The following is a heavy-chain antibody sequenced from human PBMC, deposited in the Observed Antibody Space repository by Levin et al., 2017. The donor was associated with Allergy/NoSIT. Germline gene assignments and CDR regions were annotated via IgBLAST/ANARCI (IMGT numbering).Heavy chain of an antibody. J-gene: IGHJ6*02. V-gene: IGHV3-30*18. CDR2: ISYDGSNK. CDR3: AKAGYYDFWSGYYDYGMDV. CDR1: GFTFSSYG. Sequence: GESLKISCAASGFTFSSYGMHWVRQAPGKGLEWVAVISYDGSNKYYADSVKGRFTISRDNSKNTLYLQMNSLRAEDTAVYYCAKAGYYDFWSGYYDYGMDVWGQGTTVTVSS. D-gene: IGHD3-3*01.